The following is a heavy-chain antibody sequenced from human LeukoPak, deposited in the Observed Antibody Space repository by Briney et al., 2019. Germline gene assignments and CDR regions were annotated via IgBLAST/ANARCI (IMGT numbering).Heavy chain of an antibody. CDR1: GFTFDDYA. D-gene: IGHD5-12*01. J-gene: IGHJ4*02. V-gene: IGHV3-9*01. CDR2: ISWNSGSI. CDR3: AKDKATAGPFDY. Sequence: PGRSLRLSCAASGFTFDDYAMHWVRQAPGKGLEWVSGISWNSGSIGYADSVKGRFTISRDNAKKSLYLQMHSLRAEATASYYCAKDKATAGPFDYWGQGTLVTVSS.